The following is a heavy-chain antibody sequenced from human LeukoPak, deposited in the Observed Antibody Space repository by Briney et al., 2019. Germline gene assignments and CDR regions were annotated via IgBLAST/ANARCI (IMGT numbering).Heavy chain of an antibody. CDR3: ASRPVVPAAIQGYWFDP. J-gene: IGHJ5*02. CDR1: GGSISNYY. Sequence: SETLSLTCTVSGGSISNYYWSWIRQPPGKGLEWIGEIDHSGSTNYNPSLKSRVTISVDTSKNQFSLKLSSVTAADTAVYYCASRPVVPAAIQGYWFDPWGQGTLVTVSS. D-gene: IGHD2-2*02. CDR2: IDHSGST. V-gene: IGHV4-34*01.